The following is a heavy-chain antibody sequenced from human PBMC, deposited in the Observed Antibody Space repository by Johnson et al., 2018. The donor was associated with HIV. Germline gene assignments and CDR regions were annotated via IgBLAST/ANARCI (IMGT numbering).Heavy chain of an antibody. CDR2: ISYDGTNK. Sequence: QVQLVESGGGVVQPGRSLRLSCAASGFTFSSYAIHWVRQAPGKGLEWVAVISYDGTNKYYADLVKGRFTISRDNSRNTLYLQMDSLRPEDTAVYSCARDVGARGSDAFDIWGQGTMVTVSS. V-gene: IGHV3-30*04. CDR1: GFTFSSYA. D-gene: IGHD1-26*01. CDR3: ARDVGARGSDAFDI. J-gene: IGHJ3*02.